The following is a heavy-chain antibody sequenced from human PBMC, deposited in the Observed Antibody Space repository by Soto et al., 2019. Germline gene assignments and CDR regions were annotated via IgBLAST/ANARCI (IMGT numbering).Heavy chain of an antibody. D-gene: IGHD2-8*02. J-gene: IGHJ6*02. CDR1: EFTFGHYA. V-gene: IGHV3-30*04. CDR3: ARGNSTEIHHYAMDV. CDR2: MSSGGSNQ. Sequence: QVQLVESGGGVVQPGTSLRLSCAGSEFTFGHYAMYWVRQAPGKGLEWVASMSSGGSNQYYGDYVKGRFTISRDNPKSTLYLQMNSLRVEDTAVYYCARGNSTEIHHYAMDVWGQGTTVSVS.